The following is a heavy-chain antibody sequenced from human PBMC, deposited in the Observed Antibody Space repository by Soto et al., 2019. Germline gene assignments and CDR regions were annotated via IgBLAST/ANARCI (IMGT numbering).Heavy chain of an antibody. Sequence: ASVKVSCKASGYTFTSYGISWVRQAPGQGLEWMGWISAYNGNTNYAQKLQGRVTMTTDTSTSTAYMGLRSLRSEDTAVYYCARDRAHSNWFDPWGQGTLVTVSS. J-gene: IGHJ5*02. CDR1: GYTFTSYG. CDR3: ARDRAHSNWFDP. CDR2: ISAYNGNT. V-gene: IGHV1-18*01.